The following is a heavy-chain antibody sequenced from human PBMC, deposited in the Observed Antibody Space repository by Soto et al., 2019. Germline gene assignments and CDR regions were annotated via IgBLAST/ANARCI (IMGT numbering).Heavy chain of an antibody. CDR3: AKDRRFLEWLSRAPLGMDV. CDR1: GFTFSSYG. Sequence: GGSLRLSCAASGFTFSSYGMHWVRQAPGKGLEWVAVISYGGSNKYYADSVKGRFTISRDNSKNTLYLQMNSLRAEDTAVYYCAKDRRFLEWLSRAPLGMDVWGQGTTVTVSS. D-gene: IGHD3-3*01. V-gene: IGHV3-30*18. CDR2: ISYGGSNK. J-gene: IGHJ6*02.